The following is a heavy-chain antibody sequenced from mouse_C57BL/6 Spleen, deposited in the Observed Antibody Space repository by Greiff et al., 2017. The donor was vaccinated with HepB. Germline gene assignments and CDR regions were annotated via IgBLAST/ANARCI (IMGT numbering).Heavy chain of an antibody. V-gene: IGHV1-53*01. D-gene: IGHD1-1*01. CDR1: GYTFTSYW. CDR2: INPSNGGT. J-gene: IGHJ4*01. Sequence: VQLQQPGTELVKPGASVKLSCKASGYTFTSYWMHWVKQRPGQGLEWIGNINPSNGGTNYNEKFKSKATLTVDKSSSTAYMQLSSLTSEDSAVYYCARRRIYYYGSSYEDYYAMDYWGQGTSVTVSS. CDR3: ARRRIYYYGSSYEDYYAMDY.